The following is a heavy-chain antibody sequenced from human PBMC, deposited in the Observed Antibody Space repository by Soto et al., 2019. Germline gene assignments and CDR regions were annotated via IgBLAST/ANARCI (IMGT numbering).Heavy chain of an antibody. D-gene: IGHD4-4*01. CDR3: ARHTQYYGMDV. J-gene: IGHJ6*02. V-gene: IGHV5-51*01. CDR1: GVNSW. CDR2: IYVGDSDT. Sequence: GESLKISCSGSGVNSWIAWVRQMPGKGLEYVGIIYVGDSDTRYSPSFQGQVTISVDKSISTAFLQWSSLKASDTAVYYCARHTQYYGMDVWGQGTAVTVSS.